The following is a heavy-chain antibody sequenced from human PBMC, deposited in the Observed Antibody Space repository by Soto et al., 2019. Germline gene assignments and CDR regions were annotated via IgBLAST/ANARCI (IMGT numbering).Heavy chain of an antibody. J-gene: IGHJ4*02. V-gene: IGHV4-61*01. CDR2: IYYSGST. D-gene: IGHD3-10*01. CDR1: GGSVSSGSYY. CDR3: ARGGLVRGVLQLDY. Sequence: SETLSLTCTVPGGSVSSGSYYWSWIRQPPGKGLEWIGYIYYSGSTNYNPSLKSRVTISVDTSKNQFSLKLSSVTAADTAVYYCARGGLVRGVLQLDYWGQGTLVTVSS.